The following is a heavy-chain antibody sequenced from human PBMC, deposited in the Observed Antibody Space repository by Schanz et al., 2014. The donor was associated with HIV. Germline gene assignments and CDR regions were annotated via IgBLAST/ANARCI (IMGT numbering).Heavy chain of an antibody. CDR2: IHPNSGGT. D-gene: IGHD2-8*01. Sequence: QVQLVQSGDEVTKPGASVKVSCKTSGNTFTGYYVHWVRQAPGQGLEWMGWIHPNSGGTKYAQKFEGRVAMTRDTSMNTAYMELSRLSSDDTAVYYCARDTNFVLDVWGQGTTVTVSS. V-gene: IGHV1-2*02. CDR1: GNTFTGYY. J-gene: IGHJ6*02. CDR3: ARDTNFVLDV.